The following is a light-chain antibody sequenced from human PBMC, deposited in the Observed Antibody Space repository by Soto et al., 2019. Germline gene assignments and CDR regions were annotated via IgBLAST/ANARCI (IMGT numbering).Light chain of an antibody. CDR1: SSDIGAYNF. J-gene: IGLJ2*01. CDR2: DVN. CDR3: TSWTTSTTMI. V-gene: IGLV2-14*03. Sequence: QSALTQPASVSGSPGQSITISCTGTSSDIGAYNFVSWYQQHPGKAPKLMLYDVNIRPAGVFNRFSGSKSGNTASLTISGLQSEYEADYYCTSWTTSTTMIFGGGTKLAVL.